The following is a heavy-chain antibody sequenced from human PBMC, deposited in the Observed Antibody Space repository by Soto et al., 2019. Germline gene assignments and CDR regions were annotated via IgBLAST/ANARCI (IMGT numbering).Heavy chain of an antibody. CDR3: ARLSPY. CDR1: GFTFSSYW. CDR2: IKPDGSEK. V-gene: IGHV3-7*01. Sequence: EVQLVESGGGLVQPGGSLRLSCAASGFTFSSYWMSWVRQAPGKGLEWVANIKPDGSEKYYVDSVKGRFTISRDDAKNSLYLEMKSLGAEDTAVYYCARLSPYWGQGALVTVSS. J-gene: IGHJ4*02. D-gene: IGHD3-16*02.